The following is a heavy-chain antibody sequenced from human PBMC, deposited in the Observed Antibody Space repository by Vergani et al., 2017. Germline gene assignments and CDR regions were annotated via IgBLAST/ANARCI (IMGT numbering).Heavy chain of an antibody. CDR3: AREGLRWYFDY. J-gene: IGHJ4*02. Sequence: EVQLVESGGGLVQPGGSLRLSCAASGCTFSSYWMSWVRQAPGKGLEWVANIKQDGSEKYYVDAVTGRFTISRDNAKNSLYLQMNSLRAEDTAVYYCAREGLRWYFDYWDQGTLVTVSS. CDR1: GCTFSSYW. CDR2: IKQDGSEK. D-gene: IGHD4-23*01. V-gene: IGHV3-7*01.